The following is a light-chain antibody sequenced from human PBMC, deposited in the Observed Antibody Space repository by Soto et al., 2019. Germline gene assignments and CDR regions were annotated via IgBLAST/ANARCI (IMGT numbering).Light chain of an antibody. CDR3: QQYGRSGT. J-gene: IGKJ1*01. V-gene: IGKV3-15*01. CDR2: GAS. CDR1: QSVSSN. Sequence: IVVTKSPATLSVSPGERATLSCRASQSVSSNLAWYQKKPGQAPRLLIYGASTRAAGIPARFSGSGSGTEFTLTISRLEPEDFAVYYCQQYGRSGTFGQGTKVDI.